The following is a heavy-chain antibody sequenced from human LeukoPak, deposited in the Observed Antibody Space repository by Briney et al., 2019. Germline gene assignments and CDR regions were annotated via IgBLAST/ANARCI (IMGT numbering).Heavy chain of an antibody. D-gene: IGHD6-19*01. CDR1: GFTFSSYA. CDR2: FSGSGGIT. V-gene: IGHV3-23*01. Sequence: GGSLRLSCAASGFTFSSYAMSWVRQAPGKGLEWVSSFSGSGGITYYTDSVKGRFTISRDNSKNTLFLQMNSLRAEDTAVYYCAKDSGDTSGNWFDPWGQGTLVTVSS. CDR3: AKDSGDTSGNWFDP. J-gene: IGHJ5*02.